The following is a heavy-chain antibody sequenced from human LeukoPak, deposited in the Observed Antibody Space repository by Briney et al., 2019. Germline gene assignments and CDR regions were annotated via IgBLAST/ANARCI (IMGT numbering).Heavy chain of an antibody. Sequence: SVKLSCKASGYTFTGSYMYWVRQAPAPGLERKWRINLNSGGRNYAQKFHGRVTMTRVTSFSKAYMELRRLRSDDTAVYYCSRVCLLKQRLMPFDYGGQGTLVTVSS. CDR2: INLNSGGR. CDR1: GYTFTGSY. CDR3: SRVCLLKQRLMPFDY. V-gene: IGHV1-2*06. D-gene: IGHD6-25*01. J-gene: IGHJ4*02.